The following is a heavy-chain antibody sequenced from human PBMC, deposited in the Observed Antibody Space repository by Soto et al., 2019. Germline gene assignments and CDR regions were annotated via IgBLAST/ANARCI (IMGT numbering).Heavy chain of an antibody. CDR3: AHTMAPRIFDS. Sequence: QITLKEAGPPLVKPTQTLTLTCSSSGFSLITSGVGVGWIRQPPGKALEWLALIYWDDDTGYSTSLRNRLTITKDTSRNQVVLTMTNMDPADTATYYCAHTMAPRIFDSWGQGTLVTVSS. CDR2: IYWDDDT. V-gene: IGHV2-5*02. CDR1: GFSLITSGVG. J-gene: IGHJ4*02.